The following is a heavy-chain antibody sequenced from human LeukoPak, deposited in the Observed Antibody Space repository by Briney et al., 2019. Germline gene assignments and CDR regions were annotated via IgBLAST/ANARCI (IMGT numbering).Heavy chain of an antibody. CDR2: IYYSGAI. CDR1: GDSMRSYF. D-gene: IGHD5-12*01. V-gene: IGHV4-59*08. J-gene: IGHJ4*02. CDR3: ASAVRVATIFDY. Sequence: SETLSLTCTVSGDSMRSYFWSWIRQPPGKGLEWIGYIYYSGAINYNPFLKSRVTISVDASKNQFSLKLSSVTAADTAVYYCASAVRVATIFDYWGQGTLVTVSS.